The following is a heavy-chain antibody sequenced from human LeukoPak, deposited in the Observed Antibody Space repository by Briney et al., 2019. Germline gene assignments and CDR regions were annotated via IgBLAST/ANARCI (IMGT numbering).Heavy chain of an antibody. Sequence: GASVKVSCKASGYTFTGYYVHWVRQAPGQGLEWMGWINPNSGGTNYAQKFQDRVTMTRNTSISTTYMEVSSLRSEDTAVYYCASLSSGWNDGKIIDYWGQGTLVTVSS. CDR2: INPNSGGT. CDR3: ASLSSGWNDGKIIDY. CDR1: GYTFTGYY. V-gene: IGHV1-2*02. D-gene: IGHD6-19*01. J-gene: IGHJ4*02.